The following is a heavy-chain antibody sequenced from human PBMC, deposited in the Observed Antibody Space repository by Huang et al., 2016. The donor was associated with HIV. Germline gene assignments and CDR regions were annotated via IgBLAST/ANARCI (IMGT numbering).Heavy chain of an antibody. CDR2: INPRGGST. CDR3: ARVRCSSTSCYGMDV. V-gene: IGHV1-46*01. J-gene: IGHJ6*02. Sequence: QVQLVQSGAEVKKPGASVKVSCKASGYTFTSYYMHWVRQAPGQGLELMGIINPRGGSTSYAKKFQGRVTMSRETSTSTVYMELSSLRSEDTAVYYCARVRCSSTSCYGMDVWGQGTTVTVSS. CDR1: GYTFTSYY. D-gene: IGHD2-2*01.